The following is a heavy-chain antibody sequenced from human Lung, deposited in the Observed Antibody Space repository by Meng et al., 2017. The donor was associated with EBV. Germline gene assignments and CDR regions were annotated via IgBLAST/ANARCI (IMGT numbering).Heavy chain of an antibody. D-gene: IGHD6-19*01. V-gene: IGHV2-5*01. CDR3: AHSPEYSSVGWFDP. J-gene: IGHJ5*02. Sequence: STSKCPARPRVKPTHTLTLSCSFCRGSLSTSGGGAGWIRRPPGKALQWLALIYWHDDKRYSPSLKSRLTITKDTSKNQVVLTMTNMDPVDTATYYCAHSPEYSSVGWFDPWGQGTLVTVSS. CDR1: RGSLSTSGGG. CDR2: IYWHDDK.